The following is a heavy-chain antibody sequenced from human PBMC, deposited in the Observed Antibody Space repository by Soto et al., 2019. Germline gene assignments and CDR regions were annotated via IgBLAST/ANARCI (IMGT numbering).Heavy chain of an antibody. CDR2: IYSGGST. J-gene: IGHJ6*02. CDR1: GFTVSSNY. V-gene: IGHV3-53*01. Sequence: PGGSLRLSCAASGFTVSSNYMSWVRQAPGKGLEWVSVIYSGGSTYYADSVKGRFTISRDNSKNTLYLQMNSLRAEDTAVYYCARDRYSSSSKYYYYGMDVWGQGTTVTVSS. CDR3: ARDRYSSSSKYYYYGMDV. D-gene: IGHD6-6*01.